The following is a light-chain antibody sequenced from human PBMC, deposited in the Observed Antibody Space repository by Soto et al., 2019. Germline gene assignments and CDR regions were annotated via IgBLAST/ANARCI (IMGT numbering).Light chain of an antibody. Sequence: EIVMTQSPATLSVSPGERATLSCRASQSVGTYLAWYQQKPGQAPRLLIYSASTRATGIPARFSGSGSGTEFTLTISSLQSEDFAIYDCQEYDDWPPWTFGQGTRVEVK. J-gene: IGKJ1*01. CDR2: SAS. V-gene: IGKV3-15*01. CDR1: QSVGTY. CDR3: QEYDDWPPWT.